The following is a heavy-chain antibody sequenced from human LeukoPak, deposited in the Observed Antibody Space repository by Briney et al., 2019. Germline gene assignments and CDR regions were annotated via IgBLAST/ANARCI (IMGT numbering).Heavy chain of an antibody. Sequence: ASETLSLTCAVYGGSFSGYYWSWIRQPPGKGLEWIGEINHSGSTNYYPSLKSRVTISVDTSKNQFSLKLSSVTAADTAVYYRARQNRTGYCSSANCYLEVIKYYYYMDVWGKGTTVTVSS. CDR2: INHSGST. V-gene: IGHV4-34*01. CDR1: GGSFSGYY. CDR3: ARQNRTGYCSSANCYLEVIKYYYYMDV. J-gene: IGHJ6*03. D-gene: IGHD2-2*01.